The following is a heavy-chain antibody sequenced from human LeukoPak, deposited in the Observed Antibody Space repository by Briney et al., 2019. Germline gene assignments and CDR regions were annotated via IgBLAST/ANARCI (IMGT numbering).Heavy chain of an antibody. Sequence: GGSLRLSCAGSGFTFDDYAMYWVRQSPGKGLEWVSGISWNSGSTGYADSVRGRFTISRDNAKKSLYLQMNSLRDEDTALYYCAKDQATFGIYDYGMDVWGQGTKVTVSS. CDR1: GFTFDDYA. J-gene: IGHJ6*02. CDR3: AKDQATFGIYDYGMDV. D-gene: IGHD3-3*01. V-gene: IGHV3-9*01. CDR2: ISWNSGST.